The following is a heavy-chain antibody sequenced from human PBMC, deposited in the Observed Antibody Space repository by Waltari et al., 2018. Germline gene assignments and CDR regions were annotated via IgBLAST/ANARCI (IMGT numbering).Heavy chain of an antibody. CDR1: GGSISSSSYY. D-gene: IGHD3-22*01. J-gene: IGHJ4*02. Sequence: QLQLQESGPGLVKPSETLSLTCTVSGGSISSSSYYWGWIRQPPGKGLEWIGSIYYSGSTYYNPSLKSRVTISVDTSKNQFSLKLSSVTAADTAVYYCARRRDSSGYYYAFDYWGQGTLVTVSS. V-gene: IGHV4-39*01. CDR2: IYYSGST. CDR3: ARRRDSSGYYYAFDY.